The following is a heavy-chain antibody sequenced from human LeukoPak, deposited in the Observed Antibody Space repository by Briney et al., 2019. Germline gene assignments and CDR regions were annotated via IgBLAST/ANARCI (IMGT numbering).Heavy chain of an antibody. Sequence: GASVKVSCTASGYTFTSYAMHWVRQAPGQRLEWMGWINAGNGNTKYSQKFQGRVTITRDTSASTAYMELSSLRSEDTAVYYCARDRVFGSGLPAYYYGMDVWGQGTTVIVSS. D-gene: IGHD6-19*01. CDR1: GYTFTSYA. J-gene: IGHJ6*02. V-gene: IGHV1-3*01. CDR2: INAGNGNT. CDR3: ARDRVFGSGLPAYYYGMDV.